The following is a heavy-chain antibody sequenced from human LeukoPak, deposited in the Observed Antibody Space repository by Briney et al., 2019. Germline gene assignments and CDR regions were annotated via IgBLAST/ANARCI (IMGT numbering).Heavy chain of an antibody. D-gene: IGHD2-8*01. J-gene: IGHJ4*02. V-gene: IGHV3-15*01. CDR1: GLTFSSAW. CDR2: IKTSADGGAT. CDR3: TTDEWS. Sequence: PGGSLRLSCAASGLTFSSAWMSWVRQAPGKGLEWVGHIKTSADGGATDYAAPVKGRFTISRDDSKKMLFLQMNSLKIEDTAVYYCTTDEWSWGQGTLVTVSS.